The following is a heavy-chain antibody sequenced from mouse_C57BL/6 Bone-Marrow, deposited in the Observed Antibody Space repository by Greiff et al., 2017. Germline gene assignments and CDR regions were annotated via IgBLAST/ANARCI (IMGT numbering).Heavy chain of an antibody. Sequence: EVQLQQSGPELVKPGASVKISCKASGYTFTDYYMNWVKQSHGKSLEWIGDINPNNGGTSYNQKFKGKATLTVDKSYSTAYMELRSLTSEDSAVYYCASYRHYWDQGTSVTVSS. CDR3: ASYRHY. V-gene: IGHV1-26*01. J-gene: IGHJ4*01. CDR2: INPNNGGT. D-gene: IGHD2-10*01. CDR1: GYTFTDYY.